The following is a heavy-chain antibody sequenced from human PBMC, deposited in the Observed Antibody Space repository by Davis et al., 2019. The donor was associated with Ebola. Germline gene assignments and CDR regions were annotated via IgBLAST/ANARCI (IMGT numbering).Heavy chain of an antibody. V-gene: IGHV3-13*01. CDR3: ARGGCSSTSCYGIDY. D-gene: IGHD2-2*01. Sequence: PGGSLRLSCAASGFTFSSYDMHWVRQATGKGLEWFSAIGPAGDTYYPGSVKGRFTISRENAKNSLYLQMNSLRAGDTAVYYCARGGCSSTSCYGIDYWGQGTLVTVSS. CDR2: IGPAGDT. J-gene: IGHJ4*02. CDR1: GFTFSSYD.